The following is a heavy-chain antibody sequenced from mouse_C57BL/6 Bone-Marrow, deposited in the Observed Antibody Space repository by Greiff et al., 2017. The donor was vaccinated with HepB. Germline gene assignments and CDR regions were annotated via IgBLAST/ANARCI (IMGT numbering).Heavy chain of an antibody. CDR2: IDPSDSYT. J-gene: IGHJ1*03. V-gene: IGHV1-69*01. D-gene: IGHD1-1*01. CDR1: GYTFTSYW. Sequence: VQLQQPGAELVMPGASVKLSCKASGYTFTSYWMHWVKQRPGQGLEWIGEIDPSDSYTNYNQKFKGKSTLTVDKSSSTAYMQLRSLTSEDSAVYYCARRYYYGLHWYFDVWGTGTTVTVSS. CDR3: ARRYYYGLHWYFDV.